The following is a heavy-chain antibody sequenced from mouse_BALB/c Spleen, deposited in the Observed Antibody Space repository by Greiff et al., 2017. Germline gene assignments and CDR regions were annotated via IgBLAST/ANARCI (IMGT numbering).Heavy chain of an antibody. CDR2: IDPSDSYT. CDR1: GYTFTDYN. CDR3: VREHYGEIPGCLDV. V-gene: IGHV1-18*01. Sequence: VQLQQSGPELVKPGASVKIPCKASGYTFTDYNMDWVKQSHGKSLEWIGEIDPSDSYTNYNQKFKGKATLTVDKSSSTAYMQLSSLTSEDSAVYCAVREHYGEIPGCLDVWGAGSTGTASS. D-gene: IGHD2-13*01. J-gene: IGHJ1*01.